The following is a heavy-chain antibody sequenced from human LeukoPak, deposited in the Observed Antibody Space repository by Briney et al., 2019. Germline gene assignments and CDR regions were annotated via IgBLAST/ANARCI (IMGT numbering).Heavy chain of an antibody. V-gene: IGHV2-5*02. CDR1: GFSLSTSGVG. D-gene: IGHD6-19*01. J-gene: IGHJ4*02. CDR3: AHVPDGYSSGWYVRY. CDR2: IYWDDDK. Sequence: SGPTLVKPTPTLTLTCTFSGFSLSTSGVGVGWIRQPPGKALEWLALIYWDDDKSYNPSMKRRLTITKDTSKNHVVLTMTNMDPVDTATYYCAHVPDGYSSGWYVRYWGQGTLVTVSS.